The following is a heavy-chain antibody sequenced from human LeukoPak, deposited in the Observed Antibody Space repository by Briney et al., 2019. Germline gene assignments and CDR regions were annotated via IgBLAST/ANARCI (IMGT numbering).Heavy chain of an antibody. V-gene: IGHV1-2*02. CDR3: ANHCNSTGCYGYYFYGMDV. CDR2: INPNRGDT. D-gene: IGHD2-2*01. J-gene: IGHJ6*02. CDR1: GYTFPDYY. Sequence: ASVKVSCKASGYTFPDYYIHWVRQAPGQGLEWMGWINPNRGDTNYAQKFQGRVTMTRDTSISTAYMELSRLRYDDTAVYYCANHCNSTGCYGYYFYGMDVWGQGTTVTVSS.